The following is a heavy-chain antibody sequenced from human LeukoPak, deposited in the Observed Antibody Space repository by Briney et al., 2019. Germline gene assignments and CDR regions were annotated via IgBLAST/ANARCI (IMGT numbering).Heavy chain of an antibody. CDR2: IWYDGSNK. CDR1: GFTFSSYG. D-gene: IGHD3-16*01. V-gene: IGHV3-33*01. Sequence: GGSLRLSCAASGFTFSSYGMHWVRQAPGKGLEWVAVIWYDGSNKYYADSVKGRFTISRDNSKNTLYLQMNSLRAEDTAVYYCARENQGLHAGDDFDYWGQGTLVTVSS. J-gene: IGHJ4*02. CDR3: ARENQGLHAGDDFDY.